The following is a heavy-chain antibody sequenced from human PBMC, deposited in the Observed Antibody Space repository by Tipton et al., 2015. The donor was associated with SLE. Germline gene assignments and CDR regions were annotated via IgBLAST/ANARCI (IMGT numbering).Heavy chain of an antibody. CDR3: ARIVFVSVTTPRGYYYMDV. CDR1: GGSFSGYY. D-gene: IGHD3-10*01. V-gene: IGHV4-34*01. J-gene: IGHJ6*03. Sequence: TLSLTCAVYGGSFSGYYWSWIRQPPGKGLEWIGEINHSGNTNYNPSLKSRVTISVDTSKNQFSLRLSSVTAADTAVYYCARIVFVSVTTPRGYYYMDVWGEGTTVTVSS. CDR2: INHSGNT.